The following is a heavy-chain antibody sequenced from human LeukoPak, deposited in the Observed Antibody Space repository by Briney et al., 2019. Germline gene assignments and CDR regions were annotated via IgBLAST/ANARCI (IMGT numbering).Heavy chain of an antibody. V-gene: IGHV3-48*03. CDR3: AKGSAYSYGYLDV. D-gene: IGHD5-18*01. Sequence: GGSLRLSCAASGFTFSRYEMNWVRQAPGKGLEWVSYISSSGSTIYYAESVKGRFTISRDNAKNSLYLQMNSLRAEDTAVYYCAKGSAYSYGYLDVWGKGTTVTISS. CDR1: GFTFSRYE. J-gene: IGHJ6*03. CDR2: ISSSGSTI.